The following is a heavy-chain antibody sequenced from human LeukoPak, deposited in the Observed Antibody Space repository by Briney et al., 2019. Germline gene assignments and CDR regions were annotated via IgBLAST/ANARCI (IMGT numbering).Heavy chain of an antibody. V-gene: IGHV3-73*01. CDR2: IRTKPNSYTT. CDR1: GFTFSSYA. D-gene: IGHD2-15*01. J-gene: IGHJ4*02. CDR3: TRQHCSGGTCSYVDY. Sequence: GKSLRLSCATSGFTFSSYAMHWVRQASGRGLEWVGLIRTKPNSYTTVYAASVKGRFTISRDDSKNTAYLQMNSLKAEDTAVYYCTRQHCSGGTCSYVDYWGQGTLVTVSS.